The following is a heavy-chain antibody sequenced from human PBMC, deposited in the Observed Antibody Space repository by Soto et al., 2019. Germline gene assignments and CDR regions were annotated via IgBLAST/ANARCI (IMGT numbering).Heavy chain of an antibody. D-gene: IGHD3-9*01. CDR1: KFTFSSYS. J-gene: IGHJ3*02. CDR3: ARDYDTLTGYAFDI. Sequence: GGSLRLSCGASKFTFSSYSMNWVRQAPGKGLEWVSSISRTSNYIYYADSVKGRFTISRDNAKNSLYLQMSSLRAEDTALYYCARDYDTLTGYAFDIWGQGTMVTV. V-gene: IGHV3-21*01. CDR2: ISRTSNYI.